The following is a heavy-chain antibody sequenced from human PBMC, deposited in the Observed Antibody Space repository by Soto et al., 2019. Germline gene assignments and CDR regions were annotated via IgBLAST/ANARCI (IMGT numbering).Heavy chain of an antibody. J-gene: IGHJ2*01. Sequence: EVQLLESGGDSVQPGGSVRLSCAGSGFTFINYAMNWVRQALGKGLEWVSTISGGGDATFFADSVRGRFTFSRDNSKNTVTMQMNSLGVDDTAVYYCAGKVVGSTSCPESWYFDLWGRGTLVTVSS. CDR3: AGKVVGSTSCPESWYFDL. CDR1: GFTFINYA. CDR2: ISGGGDAT. D-gene: IGHD2-2*01. V-gene: IGHV3-23*01.